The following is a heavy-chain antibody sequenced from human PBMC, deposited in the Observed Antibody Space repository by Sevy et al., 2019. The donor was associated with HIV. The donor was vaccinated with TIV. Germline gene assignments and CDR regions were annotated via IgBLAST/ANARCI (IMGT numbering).Heavy chain of an antibody. CDR1: GFTVSSNY. CDR2: IYSGGST. V-gene: IGHV3-53*01. J-gene: IGHJ4*02. CDR3: AREDPTDPQSDY. D-gene: IGHD1-26*01. Sequence: GGSLRLSCAASGFTVSSNYMSWVRQAPGKGLEWVSVIYSGGSTYYADSVKGRFTISRDNSKNTLYLQMNSLRAGDTAVYYCAREDPTDPQSDYWGQGTLVTVSS.